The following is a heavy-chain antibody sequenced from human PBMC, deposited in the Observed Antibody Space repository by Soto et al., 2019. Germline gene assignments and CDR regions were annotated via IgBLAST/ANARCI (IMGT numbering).Heavy chain of an antibody. D-gene: IGHD3-3*01. CDR1: ADSISTSSYY. CDR2: IFYNGYT. J-gene: IGHJ4*02. V-gene: IGHV4-39*01. CDR3: ARTKGNYDFWAVDY. Sequence: QLQLQESGPGLVKPSETLSLTCIVSADSISTSSYYWGWIRQPPGKGLEWIGSIFYNGYTYYKPSLKGRVSISVDTSKNQFSLRLDSVTAADAAVYYCARTKGNYDFWAVDYWGRGTLVTVSS.